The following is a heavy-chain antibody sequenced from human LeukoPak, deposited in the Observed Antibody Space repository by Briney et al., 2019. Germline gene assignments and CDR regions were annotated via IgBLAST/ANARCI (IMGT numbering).Heavy chain of an antibody. V-gene: IGHV1-18*01. CDR3: ASLEPSGQDWFDP. CDR1: GYTFTTYG. J-gene: IGHJ5*02. CDR2: ISGYNANT. Sequence: ASVKVSCKASGYTFTTYGISWVRQAPGQGLEWLGWISGYNANTTYVQKFQGRVTMTADTSTNTAYMELTSLRSDDTAVYYCASLEPSGQDWFDPWGQRTLVTVSS. D-gene: IGHD1-1*01.